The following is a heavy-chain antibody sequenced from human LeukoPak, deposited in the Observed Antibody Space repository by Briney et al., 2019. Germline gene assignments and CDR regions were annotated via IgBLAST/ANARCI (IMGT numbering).Heavy chain of an antibody. J-gene: IGHJ5*02. V-gene: IGHV1-8*03. CDR1: GYTFTSYD. D-gene: IGHD3-22*01. Sequence: GASVKVSCKASGYTFTSYDINWVRQATGQGLEWIGWMNPNSGNTGYAQKFQGRVTITRNTSISTAYMELSSLRSEYTAVYYCALNPDSSGYWWFDPWGQGTLVTVSS. CDR3: ALNPDSSGYWWFDP. CDR2: MNPNSGNT.